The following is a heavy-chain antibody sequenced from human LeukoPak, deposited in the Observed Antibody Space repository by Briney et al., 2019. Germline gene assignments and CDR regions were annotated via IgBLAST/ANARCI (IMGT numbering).Heavy chain of an antibody. V-gene: IGHV3-53*01. Sequence: GGSLRLSCAASGFTVSSNYMSWVRQAPGKGLEWASVIYSGGSTYYADSVKGRFTISRDNSKNTLYLQMNSLGAEDTAVYYCAREYGSGTGDYWGQGTLVTVSS. J-gene: IGHJ4*02. D-gene: IGHD3-10*01. CDR2: IYSGGST. CDR1: GFTVSSNY. CDR3: AREYGSGTGDY.